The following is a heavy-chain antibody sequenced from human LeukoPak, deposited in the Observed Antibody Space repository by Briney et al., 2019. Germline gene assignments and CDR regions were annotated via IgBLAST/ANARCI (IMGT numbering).Heavy chain of an antibody. D-gene: IGHD6-13*01. V-gene: IGHV3-48*04. CDR1: GFTFSSYS. J-gene: IGHJ5*02. Sequence: GGSLRLSCVASGFTFSSYSMNWVRQAPGKGLEWVSYIGGTYSTINYADSVQGRFTISRDNAKNSLYLQMNSLRAEDTAVYYCARVGSWYSYNWFDPWGQGTLVTVSS. CDR3: ARVGSWYSYNWFDP. CDR2: IGGTYSTI.